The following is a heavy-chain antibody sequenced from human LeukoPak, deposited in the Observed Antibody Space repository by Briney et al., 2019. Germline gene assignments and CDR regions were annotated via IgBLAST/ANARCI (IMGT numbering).Heavy chain of an antibody. CDR1: GGTFSSYA. J-gene: IGHJ4*02. CDR2: IIPIFGTA. D-gene: IGHD2-2*01. Sequence: SVKVSCKASGGTFSSYAISWVRQAPGQGLEWMGGIIPIFGTANYAQKFQGRVTITTDESTSTAYMELSSLRSEDTAVYYCATSSPRPVWDFDYWGQGTLVTVSS. CDR3: ATSSPRPVWDFDY. V-gene: IGHV1-69*05.